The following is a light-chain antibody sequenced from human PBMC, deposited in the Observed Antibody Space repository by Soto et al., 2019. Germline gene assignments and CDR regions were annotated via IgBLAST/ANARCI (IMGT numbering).Light chain of an antibody. CDR1: SSNIGAGYD. V-gene: IGLV1-40*01. CDR3: QSYDSSLSSV. Sequence: QSVLTQPPSVSGAPGQRVTISCTGSSSNIGAGYDVRWYQQLPGTAPKLLIYGNSNRPSRVPDRFSGTKSGTSASLAITGLQAEDEADYFCQSYDSSLSSVFGTGTKLTVL. CDR2: GNS. J-gene: IGLJ1*01.